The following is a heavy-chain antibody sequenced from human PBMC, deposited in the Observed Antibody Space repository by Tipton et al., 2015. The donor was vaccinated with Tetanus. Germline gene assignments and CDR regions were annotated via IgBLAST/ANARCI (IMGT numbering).Heavy chain of an antibody. CDR3: ARHVVQGAPRWFDP. J-gene: IGHJ5*02. V-gene: IGHV4-39*01. D-gene: IGHD2-21*01. CDR2: VYYDGSA. Sequence: TLSLTCTVSGDSISSSEYYWGWIRQPPGEGLEWIASVYYDGSAYTNPSLKSRIAISIDTSKNQFSLKVRSVTAADTAVYACARHVVQGAPRWFDPWGQGTQVTVSS. CDR1: GDSISSSEYY.